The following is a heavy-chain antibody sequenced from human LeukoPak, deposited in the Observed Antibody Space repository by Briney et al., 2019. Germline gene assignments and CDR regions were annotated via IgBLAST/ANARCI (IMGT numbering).Heavy chain of an antibody. CDR3: ARDPSPIVGAHFDY. CDR1: GFTFSDYY. CDR2: ISSSGNTI. V-gene: IGHV3-11*04. Sequence: GGSLRLSCAASGFTFSDYYMSWIRQAPGKGLEWVSYISSSGNTIYYADSVKGRFTISRDNAKNSLYLQMNSLRAEDTAVYYCARDPSPIVGAHFDYWGQGTLVTVSS. J-gene: IGHJ4*02. D-gene: IGHD1-26*01.